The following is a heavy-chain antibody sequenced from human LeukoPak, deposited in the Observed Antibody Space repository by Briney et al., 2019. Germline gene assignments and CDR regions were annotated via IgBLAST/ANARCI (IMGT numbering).Heavy chain of an antibody. J-gene: IGHJ3*02. D-gene: IGHD6-19*01. CDR1: GFALSKYW. CDR3: ARYGNGEWLAHYAFDM. V-gene: IGHV3-7*01. CDR2: IKQDESEK. Sequence: PGGSLRLSCAASGFALSKYWMSWVRQAPGKGRKWWATIKQDESEKYYVDSVKGRFTISRDNADNSLHLQMNSLKVEDTAVYYCARYGNGEWLAHYAFDMWGQGTMVTVSS.